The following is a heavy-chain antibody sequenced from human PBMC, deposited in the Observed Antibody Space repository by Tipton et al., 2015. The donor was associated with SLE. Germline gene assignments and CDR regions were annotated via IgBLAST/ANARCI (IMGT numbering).Heavy chain of an antibody. D-gene: IGHD3-16*01. J-gene: IGHJ4*02. Sequence: TLSLTCTVSGGSISDFYWSWMRQPPGRGLEWIVYIDYSGTTKNNPSLESRVTISVDTSANLLSLNLNFVTAADTAVYYCARSLGDRWIDHWGQGSLVAVSS. CDR1: GGSISDFY. V-gene: IGHV4-59*12. CDR3: ARSLGDRWIDH. CDR2: IDYSGTT.